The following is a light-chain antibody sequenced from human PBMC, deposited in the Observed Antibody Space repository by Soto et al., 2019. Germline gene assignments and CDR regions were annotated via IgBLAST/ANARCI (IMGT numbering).Light chain of an antibody. CDR2: GAY. CDR3: QQYSGWPYT. J-gene: IGKJ2*01. V-gene: IGKV3-15*01. Sequence: EIVMTQSPATLAVSPGESATLSCRASQSISNHVTWYQQKPGQPPRLLIYGAYTRATGIPARFSGSGSGTEFTLTISNVQSEDYAVYYCQQYSGWPYTFGQGTKLEIK. CDR1: QSISNH.